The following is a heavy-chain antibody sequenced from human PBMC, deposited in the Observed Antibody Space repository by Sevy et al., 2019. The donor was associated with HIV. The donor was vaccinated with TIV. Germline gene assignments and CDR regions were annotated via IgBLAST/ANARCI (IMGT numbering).Heavy chain of an antibody. D-gene: IGHD3-16*02. CDR1: GGSISSSSYY. V-gene: IGHV4-39*01. CDR3: ARQKKGLITFGGVIVTPCPRYYFDY. Sequence: SETLSLTCTVSGGSISSSSYYWGWIRQPPGKGLEWIGSIYYSGSTYYNPSLKSRVTISVDTSKNQFSLKLSSVTAADTAVYYCARQKKGLITFGGVIVTPCPRYYFDYWGQGTLVTVSS. J-gene: IGHJ4*02. CDR2: IYYSGST.